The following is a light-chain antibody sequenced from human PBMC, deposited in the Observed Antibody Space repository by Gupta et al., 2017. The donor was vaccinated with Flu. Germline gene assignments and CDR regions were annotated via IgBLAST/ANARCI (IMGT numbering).Light chain of an antibody. V-gene: IGLV1-44*01. CDR1: TSNIGNNP. CDR3: ACWDGGLEGFV. J-gene: IGLJ1*01. CDR2: SNN. Sequence: QSVLTPPPSASATPGQGVIISCSGRTSNIGNNPVVWFQQPPGTAPKLLIYSNNQRPSGVPDRFSGSKSGTSASLAISGLKSEDEADDYCACWDGGLEGFVFGTGTKVAVL.